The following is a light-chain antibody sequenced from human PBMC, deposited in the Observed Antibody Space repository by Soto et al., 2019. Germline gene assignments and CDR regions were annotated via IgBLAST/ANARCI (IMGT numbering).Light chain of an antibody. J-gene: IGLJ1*01. Sequence: QSALTQPASVSGSPGQSITISCTGTSGDIGSYNRVSWYQQHPGKAPKLLIYSSDQRPSGVPDRFSGSKSGTSASLAISGLQSEDEGDYYCAAWDDSLNGFVFGTGTKLTVL. CDR1: SGDIGSYNR. CDR2: SSD. V-gene: IGLV1-44*01. CDR3: AAWDDSLNGFV.